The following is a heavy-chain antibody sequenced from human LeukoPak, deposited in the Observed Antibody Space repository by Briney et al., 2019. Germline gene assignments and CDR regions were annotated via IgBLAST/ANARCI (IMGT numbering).Heavy chain of an antibody. Sequence: GGSLRLSCAASGFTFSNYAMHWVRQAPGKGLEWVAAITYDGSFKYQSDSVKGRFTISRDSAKNSLYLQMNSLRAEDTAVYYCARDWYNNSDAFDLWGQGTMVTVSS. D-gene: IGHD4-11*01. CDR2: ITYDGSFK. CDR3: ARDWYNNSDAFDL. V-gene: IGHV3-30*04. J-gene: IGHJ3*01. CDR1: GFTFSNYA.